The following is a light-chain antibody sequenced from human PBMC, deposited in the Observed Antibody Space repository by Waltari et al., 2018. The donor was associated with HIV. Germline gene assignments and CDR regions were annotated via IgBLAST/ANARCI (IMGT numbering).Light chain of an antibody. CDR3: QQYNDWPPLT. Sequence: EIVMTQSPVTLSVSPGERATLSCRASQSISNKLAWYQQKPGQAPRLLIYGASTRATGIPARFSGSGSGTEFTLTISSLQSEDFALYYCQQYNDWPPLTFGGGTKVEIK. V-gene: IGKV3-15*01. CDR2: GAS. J-gene: IGKJ4*01. CDR1: QSISNK.